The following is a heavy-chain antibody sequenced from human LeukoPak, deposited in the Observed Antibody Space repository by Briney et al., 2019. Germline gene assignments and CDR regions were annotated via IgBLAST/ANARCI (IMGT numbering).Heavy chain of an antibody. CDR1: GDSITNDNHY. CDR3: ARTDAGYYYYYMDV. J-gene: IGHJ6*03. V-gene: IGHV4-61*02. Sequence: SETLSLTCTVSGDSITNDNHYWSWIRQPAGKGLEWIGRISATGNTNYNPSLKSRVTISVDTSKNQFSLKLSSVTAADTAVYYCARTDAGYYYYYMDVWGKGTTVTVSS. CDR2: ISATGNT. D-gene: IGHD2-21*02.